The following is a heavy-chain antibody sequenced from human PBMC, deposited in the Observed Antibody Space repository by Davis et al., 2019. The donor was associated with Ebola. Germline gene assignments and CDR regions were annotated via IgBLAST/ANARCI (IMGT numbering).Heavy chain of an antibody. CDR1: GFTFSSYS. Sequence: GESLKISCAASGFTFSSYSMNWVRQAPGKGLEWVSSISSSSSYIYYADSVKGRFTISRDNAKMSLFLQMNSLRAEDTAVYYCAREDNCGGNCYSSFDYWGQGTLVAVSS. V-gene: IGHV3-21*04. J-gene: IGHJ4*02. CDR3: AREDNCGGNCYSSFDY. D-gene: IGHD2-21*02. CDR2: ISSSSSYI.